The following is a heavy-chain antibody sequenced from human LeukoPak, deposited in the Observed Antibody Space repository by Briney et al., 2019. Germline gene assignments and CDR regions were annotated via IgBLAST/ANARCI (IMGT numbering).Heavy chain of an antibody. CDR2: INQDGSEK. CDR1: GVTFSTVW. CDR3: AEQGTK. V-gene: IGHV3-7*03. Sequence: QPGGSLRLSCAASGVTFSTVWMDWLRQAPGKGLEWVANINQDGSEKYYMDSVKGRFTISRDNAKNSLYLQMNSLRAEDTVVYYCAEQGTKWGEGALVTVSS. D-gene: IGHD1-1*01. J-gene: IGHJ4*02.